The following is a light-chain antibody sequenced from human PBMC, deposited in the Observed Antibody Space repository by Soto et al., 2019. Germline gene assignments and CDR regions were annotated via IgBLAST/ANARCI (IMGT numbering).Light chain of an antibody. Sequence: EIVLTQSPGTLSLSPGERATLSCRASQSVSSSSLVWYQQKPGQAPRLLIYGASSRATGIPDRLSGSGSGTDFTLTISRVEPEDFGVYYCQQHTSSPHMYTFGQGTKLEIK. CDR2: GAS. CDR3: QQHTSSPHMYT. J-gene: IGKJ2*01. V-gene: IGKV3-20*01. CDR1: QSVSSSS.